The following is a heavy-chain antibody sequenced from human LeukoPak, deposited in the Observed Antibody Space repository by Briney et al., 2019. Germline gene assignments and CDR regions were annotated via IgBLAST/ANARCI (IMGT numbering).Heavy chain of an antibody. Sequence: SVKVSCKVFGGAFSSYALNWVRQAPGQGLEWMGRIIPMRGITNYAQKFQGRVTITADTFTSTAYMELSSLRSEDTALYYCARDQKVGATPYFGMDVWGQGTTVTVS. CDR2: IIPMRGIT. CDR3: ARDQKVGATPYFGMDV. CDR1: GGAFSSYA. V-gene: IGHV1-69*04. J-gene: IGHJ6*02. D-gene: IGHD1-26*01.